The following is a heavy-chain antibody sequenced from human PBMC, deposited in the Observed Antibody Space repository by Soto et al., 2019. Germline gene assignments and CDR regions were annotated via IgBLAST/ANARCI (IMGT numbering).Heavy chain of an antibody. CDR3: ARGSGSRTYSFDF. CDR2: IIPMFGIQ. D-gene: IGHD3-3*01. J-gene: IGHJ4*02. CDR1: GGTLNRNT. Sequence: SVKVSCKASGGTLNRNTVSWVRQAPGQGLEWMGRIIPMFGIQKYAQKFQGRVTITADRSTNTAYMELSSLRSEDTAVYYCARGSGSRTYSFDFWGQGTLVTVS. V-gene: IGHV1-69*02.